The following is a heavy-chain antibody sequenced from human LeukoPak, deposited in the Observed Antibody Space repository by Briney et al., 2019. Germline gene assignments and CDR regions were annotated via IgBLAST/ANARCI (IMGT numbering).Heavy chain of an antibody. CDR1: GFRFSSYA. CDR2: ISGSGGST. V-gene: IGHV3-23*01. CDR3: AKGELLWFGELSVYYYYGMDV. J-gene: IGHJ6*02. Sequence: GGSLRLSCAVSGFRFSSYAMSWVRQAPGKGLEWVSAISGSGGSTYYADSVKGRFTISRDNSKNTLYLQMNSLRAEDTAVYYCAKGELLWFGELSVYYYYGMDVWGQGTTVTVSS. D-gene: IGHD3-10*01.